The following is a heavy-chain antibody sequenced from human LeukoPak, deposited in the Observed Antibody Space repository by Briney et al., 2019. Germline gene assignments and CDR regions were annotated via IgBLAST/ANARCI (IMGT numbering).Heavy chain of an antibody. Sequence: GGSLRLSCAASGFTFSSYEMNWVRQAPGKGLQWVSYISSSGSTIYYADSVKGRFTISRDNAKNSLYLQMNSLRAEDTAVYYCASGVRIAAAGYWGQGTLVTVSS. V-gene: IGHV3-48*03. CDR3: ASGVRIAAAGY. J-gene: IGHJ4*02. CDR1: GFTFSSYE. D-gene: IGHD6-13*01. CDR2: ISSSGSTI.